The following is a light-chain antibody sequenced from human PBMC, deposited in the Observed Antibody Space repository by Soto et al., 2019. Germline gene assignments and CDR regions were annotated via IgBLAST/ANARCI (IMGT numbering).Light chain of an antibody. CDR1: QSISNN. CDR3: QQYGSSPWT. J-gene: IGKJ1*01. Sequence: ETLRTHSPANLSLSPGETATLSFRARQSISNNLAWYQQKLGQAPRLLIYGASSRATGIPDRFSGSGSGTDFTLTISRLEPEDFAVYYCQQYGSSPWTFGQGTKVDIK. CDR2: GAS. V-gene: IGKV3-20*01.